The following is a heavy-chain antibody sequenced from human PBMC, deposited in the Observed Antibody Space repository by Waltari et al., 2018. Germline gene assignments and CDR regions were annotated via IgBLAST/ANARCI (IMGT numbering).Heavy chain of an antibody. D-gene: IGHD3-3*01. Sequence: EVQLVESGGGLVQPGGSLRLSCAASGFTFSSYWMSWVRQAPGQGLEWVANIKQDGSEKYYVDSVKGRFTISRDNAKNSLYLQMNSLRAEDTAVYYCARDLVRITIFGELRYFDYWGQGTLVTVSS. CDR1: GFTFSSYW. CDR2: IKQDGSEK. CDR3: ARDLVRITIFGELRYFDY. J-gene: IGHJ4*02. V-gene: IGHV3-7*04.